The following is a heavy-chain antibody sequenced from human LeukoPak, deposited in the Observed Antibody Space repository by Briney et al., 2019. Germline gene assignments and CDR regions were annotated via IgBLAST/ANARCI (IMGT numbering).Heavy chain of an antibody. CDR2: ISGGGAGT. Sequence: GGSLRLSCAASGLSFSFYAMSWVRQAPGKGLEWVSSISGGGAGTFYPDSVEGRFTISRDNSKNTVYLQMNSLRADDTAVYYCVKSRRVGANQRGLFDYWGQGTLVTVSP. V-gene: IGHV3-23*01. D-gene: IGHD1-26*01. CDR1: GLSFSFYA. J-gene: IGHJ4*02. CDR3: VKSRRVGANQRGLFDY.